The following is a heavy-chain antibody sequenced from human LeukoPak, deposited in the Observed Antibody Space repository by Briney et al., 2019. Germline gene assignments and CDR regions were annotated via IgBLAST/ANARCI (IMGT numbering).Heavy chain of an antibody. Sequence: ASVKVSCKASGGTFSSYAISWVRQAPGQGLEWMGGIIPIFGTANYAQKFQGRVTITADESTSTAYMELSSLRSEDTAVYYCARDSRYYDFWSGYSGYYYNYYGMGVWGQGTTVTVSS. CDR2: IIPIFGTA. D-gene: IGHD3-3*01. V-gene: IGHV1-69*13. J-gene: IGHJ6*02. CDR1: GGTFSSYA. CDR3: ARDSRYYDFWSGYSGYYYNYYGMGV.